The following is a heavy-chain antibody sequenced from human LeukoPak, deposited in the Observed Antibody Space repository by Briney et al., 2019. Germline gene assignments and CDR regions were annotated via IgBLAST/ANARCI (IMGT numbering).Heavy chain of an antibody. Sequence: SETLSLTCTVSGGSISSSSYYWGWIRQPPGKGLEWIGSIYYSGSTYYNPSLKSRVTISVDTSKNQFSLKLSSVTAADTAVYFCARDRSGSYYMLDYWGQGTLVTVSS. D-gene: IGHD3-10*01. J-gene: IGHJ4*02. CDR3: ARDRSGSYYMLDY. CDR1: GGSISSSSYY. V-gene: IGHV4-39*07. CDR2: IYYSGST.